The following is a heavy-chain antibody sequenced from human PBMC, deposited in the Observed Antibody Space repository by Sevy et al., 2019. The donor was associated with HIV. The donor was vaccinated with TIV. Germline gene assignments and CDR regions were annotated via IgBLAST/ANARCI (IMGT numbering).Heavy chain of an antibody. CDR3: ARDLEEWELRYLGY. Sequence: GGSLRLSCAASGFTFSSFGMYWARQAPGEGQEWVAIIWYDGKNALYADSVKGRFTISRDNSKNTLYLQMNSLRAEDTAVYYCARDLEEWELRYLGYWGQGTLVTVSS. D-gene: IGHD1-26*01. CDR2: IWYDGKNA. V-gene: IGHV3-33*01. CDR1: GFTFSSFG. J-gene: IGHJ4*02.